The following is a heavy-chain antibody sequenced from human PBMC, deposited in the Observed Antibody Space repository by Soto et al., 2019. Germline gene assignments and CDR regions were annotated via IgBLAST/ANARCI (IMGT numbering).Heavy chain of an antibody. J-gene: IGHJ1*01. CDR3: AIVPYINGWYGGGY. D-gene: IGHD6-19*01. CDR1: GGTFTSYG. CDR2: VSTYNGYT. Sequence: QVQLVQSGAEVKKPGASVRVSCKASGGTFTSYGISWVRQAPGQGLEWMGRVSTYNGYTYYAQKFQDRVTMTADISTTTAFMELRSLRSDDTAVYYCAIVPYINGWYGGGYWGQGTLVSVSS. V-gene: IGHV1-18*04.